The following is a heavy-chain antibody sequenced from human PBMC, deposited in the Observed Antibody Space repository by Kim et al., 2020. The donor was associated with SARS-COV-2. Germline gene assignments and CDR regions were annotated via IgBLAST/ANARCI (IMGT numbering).Heavy chain of an antibody. D-gene: IGHD2-21*02. Sequence: AGSGRGRFTISRDNSKNTLYLQMDSLRAEDTAVFYCAKVTTAVSPYSFDFWGQGTLVTVSS. CDR3: AKVTTAVSPYSFDF. V-gene: IGHV3-23*01. J-gene: IGHJ4*02.